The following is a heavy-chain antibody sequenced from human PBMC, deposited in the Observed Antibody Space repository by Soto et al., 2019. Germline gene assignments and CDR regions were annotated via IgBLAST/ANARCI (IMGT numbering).Heavy chain of an antibody. Sequence: PGGFLRLSCAASGFTLSSYAMNWVRQAPGKGLEWVSGLSADGGSTYYADSVKGRFTISRDNSQNTLYLQMNSLRVEDTAVYFCAKRRYCSSTRCYSFDYWGQGTLVTVSS. CDR1: GFTLSSYA. CDR2: LSADGGST. CDR3: AKRRYCSSTRCYSFDY. D-gene: IGHD2-2*01. J-gene: IGHJ4*02. V-gene: IGHV3-23*01.